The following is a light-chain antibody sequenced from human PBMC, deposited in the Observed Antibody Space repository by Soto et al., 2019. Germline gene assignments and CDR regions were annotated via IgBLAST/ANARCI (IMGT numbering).Light chain of an antibody. Sequence: DIVMTQSPDSLAVSLGERATINCKSSQSVLYSSNNKNYLAWYQQRPGQPPRLLIYWASTRESGVPDRFSGSGSATDFTLTTTSLQAEDVAVYYCQQYESTPPTFGQGTKLEIK. CDR1: QSVLYSSNNKNY. V-gene: IGKV4-1*01. CDR2: WAS. J-gene: IGKJ2*01. CDR3: QQYESTPPT.